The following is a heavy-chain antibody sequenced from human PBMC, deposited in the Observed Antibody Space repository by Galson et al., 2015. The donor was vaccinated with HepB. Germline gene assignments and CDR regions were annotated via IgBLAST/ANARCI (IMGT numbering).Heavy chain of an antibody. D-gene: IGHD6-19*01. J-gene: IGHJ3*01. CDR3: AKTPGKAVAGSDAFDV. CDR2: ISGSGGST. Sequence: SLRLSCAASGFTFSSYAMSWVRQAPGKGLEWVSAISGSGGSTYYADSVKGRFTISRDNSQNTLYLQINSVRVDDTAVYYCAKTPGKAVAGSDAFDVWGQGTMVTVSS. V-gene: IGHV3-23*01. CDR1: GFTFSSYA.